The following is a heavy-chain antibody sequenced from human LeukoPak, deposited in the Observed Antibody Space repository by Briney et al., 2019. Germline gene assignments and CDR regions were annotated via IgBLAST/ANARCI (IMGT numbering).Heavy chain of an antibody. V-gene: IGHV3-33*06. J-gene: IGHJ4*02. D-gene: IGHD3-22*01. CDR2: IWYDGSNK. CDR1: GFTFSSYG. Sequence: TGGSLRLSCAASGFTFSSYGMHWVRQAPGKGLEWVAVIWYDGSNKYYADSVKGRFTISRDNSKNTLYLQMNSLRAEDTAVYYCAKEQTTYYYDSSGYSFDYWGQGTLVTVSS. CDR3: AKEQTTYYYDSSGYSFDY.